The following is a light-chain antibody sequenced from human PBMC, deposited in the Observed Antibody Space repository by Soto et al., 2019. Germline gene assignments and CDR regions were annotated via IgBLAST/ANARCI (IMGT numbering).Light chain of an antibody. Sequence: DIQMTQSPSSLSASVGDRVTITCRASQSISSYLNWYQQKPGKAPKLLIYAASSLQSGVPSRFSGSRSVTDFTLTIHSLQPEDFATYYCQQSYSTPRMYTFGQGTKLEIK. J-gene: IGKJ2*01. CDR3: QQSYSTPRMYT. CDR1: QSISSY. CDR2: AAS. V-gene: IGKV1-39*01.